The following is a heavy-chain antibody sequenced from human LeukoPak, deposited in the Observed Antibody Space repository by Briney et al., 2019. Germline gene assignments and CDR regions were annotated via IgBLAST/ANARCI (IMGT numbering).Heavy chain of an antibody. CDR2: IYYSGST. Sequence: PSETLSLTCTVSGGSISNSSSYWGWIRQPPGRGLEWIGSIYYSGSTYNNPSLKSRVIISVDTSKNQFSLKLTSVTAADTAVYYCARKYWRPIVVVIRTPGYFDLWGRGTLVTVSS. CDR3: ARKYWRPIVVVIRTPGYFDL. D-gene: IGHD3-22*01. J-gene: IGHJ2*01. CDR1: GGSISNSSSY. V-gene: IGHV4-39*01.